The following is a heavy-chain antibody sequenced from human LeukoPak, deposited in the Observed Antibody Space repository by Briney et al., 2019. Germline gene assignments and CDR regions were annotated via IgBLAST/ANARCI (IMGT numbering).Heavy chain of an antibody. CDR1: GGSISSYY. J-gene: IGHJ4*02. V-gene: IGHV4-4*07. D-gene: IGHD3-10*01. Sequence: PSETLSLTCTVSGGSISSYYWSWIRQPAGKGLEWIGRIYTSGSTNYNPSLKSRVTMSVDTSKNQFSLKLSSVTAADTAVYYCAGVRRYYYGSGSYYTENFDYWGQGTLVTVSS. CDR3: AGVRRYYYGSGSYYTENFDY. CDR2: IYTSGST.